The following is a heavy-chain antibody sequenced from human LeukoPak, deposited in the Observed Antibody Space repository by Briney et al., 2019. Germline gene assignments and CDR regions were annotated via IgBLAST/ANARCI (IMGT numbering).Heavy chain of an antibody. V-gene: IGHV3-43*01. CDR1: GFIFDHYT. CDR3: AKDGKNYFDY. J-gene: IGHJ4*02. CDR2: ISWDGGST. Sequence: GGSLRLSCAASGFIFDHYTMHWVRQAPGKGLEWVSLISWDGGSTYYADSVKGRFTISRDNSKNSLSLQMNSLRAEDTALYYCAKDGKNYFDYWGQGTLVTVSS.